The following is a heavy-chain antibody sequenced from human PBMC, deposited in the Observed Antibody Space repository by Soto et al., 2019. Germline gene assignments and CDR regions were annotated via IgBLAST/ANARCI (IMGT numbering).Heavy chain of an antibody. CDR2: INPNSGGT. Sequence: GASVKVPCKASGYTFTGYYMHWVRQAPGQGLEWMGWINPNSGGTNYAQKFQGWVTMTRDTSISTAYMELSRLGSDDTAVYYRARGVSGIAAAGTWNWFDPWGQGTLVTVSS. CDR3: ARGVSGIAAAGTWNWFDP. V-gene: IGHV1-2*04. CDR1: GYTFTGYY. J-gene: IGHJ5*02. D-gene: IGHD6-13*01.